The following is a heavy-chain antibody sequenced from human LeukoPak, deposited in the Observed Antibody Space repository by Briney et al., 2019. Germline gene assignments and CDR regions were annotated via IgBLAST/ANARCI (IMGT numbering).Heavy chain of an antibody. CDR3: AKGCGPYSSSLNWFDR. CDR1: GLNFRTSW. D-gene: IGHD6-13*01. CDR2: IRYDGTVK. V-gene: IGHV3-7*03. Sequence: PGGSLRLSCTASGLNFRTSWMSWVRQSPGKGLEFLANIRYDGTVKNYMDSVKGRFTISRDNPKNSLYLQMDSLRADDTAVYYCAKGCGPYSSSLNWFDRWGQGTLVTVSS. J-gene: IGHJ5*02.